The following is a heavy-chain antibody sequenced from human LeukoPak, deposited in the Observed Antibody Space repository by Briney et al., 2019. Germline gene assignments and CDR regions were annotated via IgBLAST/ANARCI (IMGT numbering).Heavy chain of an antibody. CDR2: IYHSGST. V-gene: IGHV4-4*02. J-gene: IGHJ4*02. CDR1: GGSISSSNW. D-gene: IGHD3-3*01. CDR3: ARDLSSDFWSGYFDY. Sequence: SETLSLTCAVSGGSISSSNWWSWVSQPPGKGLEWIGEIYHSGSTNYNPSLKSRVTISVDKSKNQFSLKLSSVTAADTAVYYCARDLSSDFWSGYFDYWGQGTLVTVSS.